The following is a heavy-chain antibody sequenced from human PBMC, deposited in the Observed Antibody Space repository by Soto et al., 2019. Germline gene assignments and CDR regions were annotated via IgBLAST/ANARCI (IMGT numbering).Heavy chain of an antibody. D-gene: IGHD3-10*01. CDR2: VNPILSMS. Sequence: QVQLVQSGAEVKRPGSSVKVSCKASGDTFNFYSINWVRQAPGLGLEWMGRVNPILSMSNYAQRFQGRVTMTAEKSTSTAYMELSGLRSEDTAIYYCATSYGSGYRAFHFWGQGALVTVSS. V-gene: IGHV1-69*04. CDR3: ATSYGSGYRAFHF. CDR1: GDTFNFYS. J-gene: IGHJ4*02.